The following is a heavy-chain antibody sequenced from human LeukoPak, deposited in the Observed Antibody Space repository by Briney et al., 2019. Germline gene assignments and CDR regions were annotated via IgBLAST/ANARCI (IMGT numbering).Heavy chain of an antibody. CDR3: ARGGGYSYDY. J-gene: IGHJ4*02. Sequence: SESLSLTCAVYGGSFSGYYWSWIRQPPGKGLAWIGEINHSGSTNYNPSLKSRVTISVDTSKNQFSLKLRSVTAADTAVYYCARGGGYSYDYWGQGTLVTVSS. CDR2: INHSGST. CDR1: GGSFSGYY. D-gene: IGHD5-18*01. V-gene: IGHV4-34*01.